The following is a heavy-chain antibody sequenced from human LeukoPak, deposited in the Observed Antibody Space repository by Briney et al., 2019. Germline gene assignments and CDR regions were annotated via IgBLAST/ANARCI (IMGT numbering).Heavy chain of an antibody. J-gene: IGHJ5*02. Sequence: ASVKVSCKASGGSFSSYAFSWVRQAPGQGLEWMGRIIPILGIANYAQKFQGRVTITADKSTSTAYMELSSLRPEDTAVYYCARMFGHYGSGSYYSSWFDPWGQGTLVTVSS. CDR1: GGSFSSYA. CDR3: ARMFGHYGSGSYYSSWFDP. D-gene: IGHD3-10*01. V-gene: IGHV1-69*04. CDR2: IIPILGIA.